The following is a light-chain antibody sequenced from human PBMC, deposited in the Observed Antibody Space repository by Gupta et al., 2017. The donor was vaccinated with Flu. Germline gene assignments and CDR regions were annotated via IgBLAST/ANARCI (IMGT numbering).Light chain of an antibody. CDR3: SSHAGRVTWV. CDR1: SNDVGGYDR. J-gene: IGLJ1*01. Sequence: QSAPTQPRSVSGSPGQSVTISCTGTSNDVGGYDRVSWYQQLPGKAPKLILYDVTERPAGVPDRFSGSKSGNTASPTISGLQADEAADYYCSSHAGRVTWVFGTGTTVTVL. CDR2: DVT. V-gene: IGLV2-11*01.